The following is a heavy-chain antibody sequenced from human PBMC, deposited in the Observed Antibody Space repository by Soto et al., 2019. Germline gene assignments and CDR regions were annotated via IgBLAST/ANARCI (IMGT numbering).Heavy chain of an antibody. V-gene: IGHV3-21*01. Sequence: EVQLVESGGGLVKPGGSLRLSCAASGFTFSSYSMNWVRQAPGKGLEWVSSISSSSSYIYYADSVKGRFTISRDNAKNSLYLQKKSLGAEDTAVYYCARDGGRRGGGYFDLWGRGTLVTVSS. CDR1: GFTFSSYS. CDR2: ISSSSSYI. J-gene: IGHJ2*01. D-gene: IGHD3-16*01. CDR3: ARDGGRRGGGYFDL.